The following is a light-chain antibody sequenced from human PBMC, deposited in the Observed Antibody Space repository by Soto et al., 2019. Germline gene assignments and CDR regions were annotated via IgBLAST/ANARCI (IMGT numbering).Light chain of an antibody. V-gene: IGLV2-8*01. Sequence: QSALTQPPSASASPGQSVTISCTGTSSDVGYYNYDSWHQQYKGKPPKLMIYEVSNRPSGVCVPDPGSKSGTRAARTVSGLQVEDEDEYDCSSYAGSNNRVFGGGTKVTVL. CDR2: EVS. CDR1: SSDVGYYNY. CDR3: SSYAGSNNRV. J-gene: IGLJ3*02.